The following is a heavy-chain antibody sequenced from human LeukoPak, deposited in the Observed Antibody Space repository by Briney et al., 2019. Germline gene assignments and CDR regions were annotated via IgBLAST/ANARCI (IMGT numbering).Heavy chain of an antibody. CDR2: INPNSGGT. V-gene: IGHV1-2*02. D-gene: IGHD7-27*01. CDR3: ARDGNWGSLRGAFDI. J-gene: IGHJ3*02. Sequence: ASVNVSSKASGYTFTVYYIHWVRQAPGQGLEWMGWINPNSGGTNYAQNFQGRVTMTRDTSISTAYMELSRLRSDDTAAYYCARDGNWGSLRGAFDIWGQGTMVTVSS. CDR1: GYTFTVYY.